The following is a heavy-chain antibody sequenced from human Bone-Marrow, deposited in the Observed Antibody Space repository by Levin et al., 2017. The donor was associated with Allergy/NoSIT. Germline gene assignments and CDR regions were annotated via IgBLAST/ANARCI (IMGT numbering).Heavy chain of an antibody. CDR2: IYGGNST. CDR1: DFTVRTNY. D-gene: IGHD6-19*01. J-gene: IGHJ3*02. Sequence: LSLTCAASDFTVRTNYVSWVRQASGKGLEWVSVIYGGNSTYYADSVKGRFTVSRDTSHNTVYLQMRSLRAEDTAVYYCARDSSGWYWGDAFDIWGQGTLVTVSS. V-gene: IGHV3-53*01. CDR3: ARDSSGWYWGDAFDI.